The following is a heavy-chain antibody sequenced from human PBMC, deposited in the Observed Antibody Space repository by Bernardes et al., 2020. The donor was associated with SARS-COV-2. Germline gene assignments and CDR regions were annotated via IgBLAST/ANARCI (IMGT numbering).Heavy chain of an antibody. CDR3: ACSSGWSVIDY. D-gene: IGHD6-19*01. Sequence: GGSLRLSCAASGFTFSSYEMNWVRQAPGKGLEWVSYISSSGSTIYYADSVKGRFTISRDNAKNSLYLQMNSLRAEDTAVYYCACSSGWSVIDYWGQGTLVTVSS. J-gene: IGHJ4*02. CDR1: GFTFSSYE. CDR2: ISSSGSTI. V-gene: IGHV3-48*03.